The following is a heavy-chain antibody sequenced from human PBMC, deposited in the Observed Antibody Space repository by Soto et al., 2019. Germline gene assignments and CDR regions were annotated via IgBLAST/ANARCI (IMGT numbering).Heavy chain of an antibody. CDR3: ARDRKYDFWSGYYRGQDYYYYGMDV. D-gene: IGHD3-3*01. J-gene: IGHJ6*02. V-gene: IGHV3-30-3*01. CDR1: GFTFSSYA. CDR2: ISYDGSNK. Sequence: QVQLVESGGGVVQPGRSLRLSCAASGFTFSSYAMHWVRQAPGKGLEWVAVISYDGSNKYYADSVKGRFTISRDNSKNTLYLQMNSLRAEDTAVYYCARDRKYDFWSGYYRGQDYYYYGMDVWGQGTTVTVSS.